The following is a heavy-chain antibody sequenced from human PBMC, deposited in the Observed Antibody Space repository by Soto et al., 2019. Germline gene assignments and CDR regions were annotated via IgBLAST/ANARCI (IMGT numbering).Heavy chain of an antibody. CDR3: ASLIAYCGGDCYGFDY. CDR2: IIPIFGTA. Sequence: ASVKVSCKASGGTFGSYASRWVRQAPGQGLEWMGGIIPIFGTANYAQKFQGRVTITADESTSTAYMELSSLRSEDTAVYYCASLIAYCGGDCYGFDYWGQGTLLTVSS. D-gene: IGHD2-21*02. J-gene: IGHJ4*02. CDR1: GGTFGSYA. V-gene: IGHV1-69*13.